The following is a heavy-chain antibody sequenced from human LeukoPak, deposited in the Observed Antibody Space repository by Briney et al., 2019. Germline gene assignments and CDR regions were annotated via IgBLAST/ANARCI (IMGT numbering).Heavy chain of an antibody. Sequence: GRSLRLSCAVSGFTFSSYWMHWVRQAPGKGLGWVSRINSYGSSSSYADSVKARFTISRDNAKNTLYLQMNSLRAEDTAVYYCARGGWGGHGDYVGNWGQGILVTVSS. CDR1: GFTFSSYW. CDR3: ARGGWGGHGDYVGN. J-gene: IGHJ4*02. D-gene: IGHD4-17*01. V-gene: IGHV3-74*01. CDR2: INSYGSSS.